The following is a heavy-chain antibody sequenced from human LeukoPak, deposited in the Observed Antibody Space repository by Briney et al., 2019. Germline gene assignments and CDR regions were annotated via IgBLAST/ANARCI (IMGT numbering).Heavy chain of an antibody. CDR1: GYTFTGYY. CDR2: INPNSGGT. CDR3: AIGGWLSGLGIDY. Sequence: ASVKVSCKASGYTFTGYYMHWVRQAPGQGLEWMGWINPNSGGTNYAQKFQGRVTMTRGTSISTAYMELSRLRSDDTAVYYCAIGGWLSGLGIDYWGQGTLVTVSS. D-gene: IGHD5-12*01. J-gene: IGHJ4*02. V-gene: IGHV1-2*02.